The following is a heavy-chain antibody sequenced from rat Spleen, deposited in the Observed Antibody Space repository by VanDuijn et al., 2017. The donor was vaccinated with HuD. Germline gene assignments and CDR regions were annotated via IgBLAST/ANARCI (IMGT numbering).Heavy chain of an antibody. Sequence: EVQLVESGGGLVQPGRSMKLSCAASGFTFSNYDMAWVRQAPTKGLEWVASISYDGSSTYYRDSVKGRFTISRDNAKSTLYLQMDSLRSEDTATYYCARKLGALYWYFDFWGPGTMVTVSS. V-gene: IGHV5-25*01. CDR3: ARKLGALYWYFDF. CDR1: GFTFSNYD. J-gene: IGHJ1*01. CDR2: ISYDGSST. D-gene: IGHD5-1*01.